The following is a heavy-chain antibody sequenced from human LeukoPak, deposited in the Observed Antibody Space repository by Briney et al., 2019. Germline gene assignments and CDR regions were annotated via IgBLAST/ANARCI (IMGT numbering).Heavy chain of an antibody. CDR1: WLRFTRYW. CDR3: SRHVYCSSTSCYAAFDL. J-gene: IGHJ3*01. D-gene: IGHD2-2*01. V-gene: IGHV5-10-1*01. Sequence: GGSLEISFQGSWLRFTRYWIALGRQMPGTSAEGVGRIEPSGSHTNYSPAFQGHITLSPGKSISTAYLQWSRIKASGTAMYYFSRHVYCSSTSCYAAFDLWGQGTMVTVSS. CDR2: IEPSGSHT.